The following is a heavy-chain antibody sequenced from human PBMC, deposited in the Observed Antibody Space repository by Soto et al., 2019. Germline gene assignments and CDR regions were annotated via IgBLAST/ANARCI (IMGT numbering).Heavy chain of an antibody. CDR2: ISSSSSYI. D-gene: IGHD3-10*01. V-gene: IGHV3-21*01. CDR1: GFTFSSYS. CDR3: VRDRTEWFGESRIYYYYGMEV. J-gene: IGHJ6*01. Sequence: PVGSLRLSCAASGFTFSSYSMNWVRHSPGKGLEWVSSISSSSSYIYYADSVKGRFTISRDNAKNSLYLQMNSLRAEDTAVYYCVRDRTEWFGESRIYYYYGMEVWRQGTTVTVSS.